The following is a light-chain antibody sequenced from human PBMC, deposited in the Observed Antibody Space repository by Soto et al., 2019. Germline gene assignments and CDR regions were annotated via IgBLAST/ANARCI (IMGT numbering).Light chain of an antibody. CDR3: YTYAGGSTYL. CDR2: EDI. V-gene: IGLV2-23*01. Sequence: HSVLTQPASVSGSPLQSITTSCTGTSSDVGSYSLLSWYQHHPGKAPKLIIYEDIKGPSGVSNRFSGSKSGNTASLRISGLQAEDEADYYCYTYAGGSTYLFGTGTRSAS. J-gene: IGLJ1*01. CDR1: SSDVGSYSL.